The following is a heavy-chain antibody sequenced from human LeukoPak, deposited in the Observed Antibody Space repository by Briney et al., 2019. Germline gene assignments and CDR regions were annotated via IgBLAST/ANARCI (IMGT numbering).Heavy chain of an antibody. Sequence: GGSLRLSCAASGFTLSSYWMSWVRQAPGKGLEWVANINEDGSMKTYVDSLKGRLTISRDNTKNSLYLQMNSLRAEDTAVYYCATYSSLNRREFQYWGQGTLLTVSS. V-gene: IGHV3-7*01. CDR3: ATYSSLNRREFQY. D-gene: IGHD3-22*01. CDR1: GFTLSSYW. CDR2: INEDGSMK. J-gene: IGHJ1*01.